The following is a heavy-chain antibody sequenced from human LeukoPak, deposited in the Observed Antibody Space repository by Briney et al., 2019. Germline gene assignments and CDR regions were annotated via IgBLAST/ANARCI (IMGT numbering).Heavy chain of an antibody. D-gene: IGHD1-26*01. J-gene: IGHJ3*02. V-gene: IGHV3-23*01. CDR2: IIGTGGNT. Sequence: GGSLRLSCVASGFTFSSYAMSWVRQAPGKGLEWVSAIIGTGGNTYSADSVKGRFTISRDISKNTLYLQMNSLRAEDTAVYYCARDRSGSYYFDAFDIWGQGTMVTVSS. CDR1: GFTFSSYA. CDR3: ARDRSGSYYFDAFDI.